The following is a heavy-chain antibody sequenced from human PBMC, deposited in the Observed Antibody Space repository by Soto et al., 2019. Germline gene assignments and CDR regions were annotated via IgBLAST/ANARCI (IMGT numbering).Heavy chain of an antibody. CDR3: ARGGGSDSFDY. J-gene: IGHJ4*02. CDR2: INHLETT. Sequence: SETLSLTCTLSGASITFGGYSWSWIRQTPGKGLEWIGYINHLETTFYNPSFESRLTLSIDRAKNQFSLKLHSMSAADRAVYFCARGGGSDSFDYWGQGILVPVSS. V-gene: IGHV4-30-2*01. D-gene: IGHD2-15*01. CDR1: GASITFGGYS.